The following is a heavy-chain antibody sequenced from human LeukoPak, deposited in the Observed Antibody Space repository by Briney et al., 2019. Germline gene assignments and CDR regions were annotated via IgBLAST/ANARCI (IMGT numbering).Heavy chain of an antibody. CDR3: ARGAILTGLDY. V-gene: IGHV4-31*03. CDR1: GGSISSGGYY. CDR2: IYYSGST. Sequence: PSETLSLTCTVSGGSISSGGYYWSWIRQHPGKVLEWIGYIYYSGSTYYNPSLKSRVTISVDTSKNQFSLKLSSVTAADTAVYYCARGAILTGLDYWGQGTLVTVSS. J-gene: IGHJ4*02. D-gene: IGHD3-9*01.